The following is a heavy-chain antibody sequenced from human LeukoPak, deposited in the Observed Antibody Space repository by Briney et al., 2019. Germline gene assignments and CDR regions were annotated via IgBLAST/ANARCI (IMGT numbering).Heavy chain of an antibody. V-gene: IGHV1-2*02. Sequence: ASVKVSCKASGYTFTGYYMHWVRQAPGQGLEWMGWINPNSGGTNYAQKFQGRVTMTRDTSISTAYMELSRLRSDDTAVYYCARDTIWSGSNWFDPWGQGTLVTVSS. CDR3: ARDTIWSGSNWFDP. CDR1: GYTFTGYY. D-gene: IGHD3-3*01. CDR2: INPNSGGT. J-gene: IGHJ5*02.